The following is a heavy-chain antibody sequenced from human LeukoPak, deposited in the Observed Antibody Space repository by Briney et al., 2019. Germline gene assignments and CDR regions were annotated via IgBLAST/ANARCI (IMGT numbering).Heavy chain of an antibody. CDR1: GFTFSSYE. J-gene: IGHJ4*02. CDR3: AREGGYSYGDERDY. Sequence: GGSLRLSCAASGFTFSSYEMNWVRQAPGKGLEWVPYISSSGSTIYYADSVKGRFTISRDNAKNSLYLQMNSLRAEDTAVYYCAREGGYSYGDERDYWGQGTLVTVSS. V-gene: IGHV3-48*03. D-gene: IGHD5-18*01. CDR2: ISSSGSTI.